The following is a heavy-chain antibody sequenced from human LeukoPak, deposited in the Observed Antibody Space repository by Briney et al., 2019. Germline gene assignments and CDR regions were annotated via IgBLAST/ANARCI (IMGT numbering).Heavy chain of an antibody. J-gene: IGHJ4*02. CDR3: ARSGHEWIQLWADRSFDY. Sequence: ASVKVSCKASGYTFTGYYMHWVRQAPGQGLEWMGRINPNSGGTNYAQKFQGRVTMTRDTSISTAYMELSRLRSDDTAVYYCARSGHEWIQLWADRSFDYWGQGTLVTVSS. CDR1: GYTFTGYY. D-gene: IGHD5-18*01. V-gene: IGHV1-2*06. CDR2: INPNSGGT.